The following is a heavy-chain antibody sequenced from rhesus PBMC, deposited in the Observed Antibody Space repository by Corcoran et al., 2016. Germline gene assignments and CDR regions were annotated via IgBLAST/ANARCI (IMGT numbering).Heavy chain of an antibody. V-gene: IGHV3-178*02. Sequence: EVRLVESGGGLVQPGGSLRLSCGASGFIFSDYYMYWVRQAPGKGLEWVSRITNTGDRTWYADSVKGRFIISRENAKNVLYLQMDSLTPEDTAVYYCAKSNYGVDSWGQGVVVTVSP. J-gene: IGHJ6*01. CDR1: GFIFSDYY. CDR3: AKSNYGVDS. CDR2: ITNTGDRT. D-gene: IGHD4-23*01.